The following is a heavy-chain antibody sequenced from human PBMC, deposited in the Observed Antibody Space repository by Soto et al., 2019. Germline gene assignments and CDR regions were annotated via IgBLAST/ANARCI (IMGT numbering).Heavy chain of an antibody. CDR2: INHSGST. Sequence: QVQLQQWGAGLLKPSETLSLTCAVYGGSFSGYYWSWIRQPPGKGLEWIGEINHSGSTNYNPSLKSRVTISVDPSKNQFSLKLSSVTAADTAVYYCARNLQKRGSSSWYTHWGQGTLVTVSS. V-gene: IGHV4-34*01. D-gene: IGHD6-13*01. CDR3: ARNLQKRGSSSWYTH. CDR1: GGSFSGYY. J-gene: IGHJ4*02.